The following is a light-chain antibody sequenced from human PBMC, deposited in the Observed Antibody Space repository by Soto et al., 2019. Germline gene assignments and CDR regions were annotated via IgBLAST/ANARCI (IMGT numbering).Light chain of an antibody. Sequence: EILLTQSPATLSLSPGERATLSCRASQSVRSSLAWYQQKPGQAPRLLIYDASPRATGIPGRFSGSGSGTDVTLTISNLEPDDFAVYYCQQRSSWPWTFGQGAKVEIK. CDR3: QQRSSWPWT. J-gene: IGKJ1*01. CDR1: QSVRSS. V-gene: IGKV3-11*01. CDR2: DAS.